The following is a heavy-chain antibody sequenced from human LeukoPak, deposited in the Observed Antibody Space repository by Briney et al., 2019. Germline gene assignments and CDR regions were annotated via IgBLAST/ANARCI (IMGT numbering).Heavy chain of an antibody. J-gene: IGHJ4*02. CDR2: INPSGGST. V-gene: IGHV1-46*01. CDR3: ARGGTTTYFDY. CDR1: GYTFTRYY. D-gene: IGHD1-7*01. Sequence: GASVKVSCKASGYTFTRYYMHWVRQAPGQGLEWMGIINPSGGSTSYAQKFQGRVTMTRDMSTSTVYMELSSLRSEDTAVYYCARGGTTTYFDYWGQGTLVTVSS.